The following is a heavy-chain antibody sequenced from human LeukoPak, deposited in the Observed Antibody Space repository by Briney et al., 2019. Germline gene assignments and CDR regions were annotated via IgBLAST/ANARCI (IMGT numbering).Heavy chain of an antibody. CDR3: ARATPNYDFWSGYYALQNYYYGMDV. J-gene: IGHJ6*02. Sequence: ASVTVSCKASGYTFTSYGISWVRQAPGQGLEWMGWISAYNGNTNYAQKLQGRVTMTTDTSTSTAYMELRSLRSDDTAVYYCARATPNYDFWSGYYALQNYYYGMDVWGQGTTVTVSS. D-gene: IGHD3-3*01. CDR1: GYTFTSYG. CDR2: ISAYNGNT. V-gene: IGHV1-18*01.